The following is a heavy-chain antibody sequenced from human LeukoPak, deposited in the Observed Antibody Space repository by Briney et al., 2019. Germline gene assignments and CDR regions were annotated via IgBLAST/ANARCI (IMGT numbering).Heavy chain of an antibody. CDR3: ARDSGSFHYDMDV. CDR1: GYTFTSYY. D-gene: IGHD3-10*01. V-gene: IGHV1-46*01. J-gene: IGHJ6*02. CDR2: INPSGGST. Sequence: ASVKVSCRASGYTFTSYYMHWVRQAPGQGLEWMGIINPSGGSTSYAQKFQGRVTMTRDTSTSTVYMELSSLRSEDTAVYYCARDSGSFHYDMDVWGQGTTVIVSS.